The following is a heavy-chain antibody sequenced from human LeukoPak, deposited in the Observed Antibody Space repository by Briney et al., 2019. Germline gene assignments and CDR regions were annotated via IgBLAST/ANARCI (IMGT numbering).Heavy chain of an antibody. CDR1: GGSISSGSYY. V-gene: IGHV4-39*01. Sequence: PSETLSLTCTVSGGSISSGSYYWGWIRQPPGKGLEWIGSIYYSGTTYYNPSLKSRVTISVDTSKNQFSLKLSSVTAADTAVYYCARHRNDILTGYWTLYYFDYWGQGTLVTVSS. J-gene: IGHJ4*02. CDR3: ARHRNDILTGYWTLYYFDY. D-gene: IGHD3-9*01. CDR2: IYYSGTT.